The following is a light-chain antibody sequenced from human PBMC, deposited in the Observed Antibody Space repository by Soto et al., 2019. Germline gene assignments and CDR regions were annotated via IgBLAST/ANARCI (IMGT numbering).Light chain of an antibody. V-gene: IGKV1-13*02. CDR2: DAS. CDR3: QQFYSDTLT. CDR1: QGISSA. Sequence: AIQLTQSPSSLSASVGDRVTVTCRASQGISSALAWYQQEPGKAPKLLIYDASSLQSGVPSRFSGSGSGTDFTHTISSLQPEDSATYYCQQFYSDTLTFGGGTKVEIK. J-gene: IGKJ4*01.